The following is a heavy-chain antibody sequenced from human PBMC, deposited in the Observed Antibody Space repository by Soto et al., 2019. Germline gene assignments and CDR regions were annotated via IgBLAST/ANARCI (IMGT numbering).Heavy chain of an antibody. D-gene: IGHD2-21*02. CDR2: IYHSGST. CDR1: GGSISSSNW. J-gene: IGHJ4*02. V-gene: IGHV4-4*02. CDR3: ARYCSGNRPFDY. Sequence: QVQLQESGPGLVKPSGTLSLTCAVSGGSISSSNWWSWVRQPPGKGLEWIGEIYHSGSTSYNPSLKGRVSISVDKSKGQFSLNRSSVPAADTAVYYCARYCSGNRPFDYWGQGTLVTVSS.